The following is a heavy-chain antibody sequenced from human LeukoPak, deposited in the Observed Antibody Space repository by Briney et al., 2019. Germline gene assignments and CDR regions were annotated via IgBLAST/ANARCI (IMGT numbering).Heavy chain of an antibody. CDR2: IYSGGST. Sequence: PGGSLRLSCAASGFTVSSNYMSWVRQAPGKGLEWVSVIYSGGSTYYADSVKGRFTISRDNSKNTLYLQMNSLRAEDTAVYYCARDVGYCSGGSCGRYFDYWGQGTLVTVSS. D-gene: IGHD2-15*01. V-gene: IGHV3-53*01. J-gene: IGHJ4*02. CDR1: GFTVSSNY. CDR3: ARDVGYCSGGSCGRYFDY.